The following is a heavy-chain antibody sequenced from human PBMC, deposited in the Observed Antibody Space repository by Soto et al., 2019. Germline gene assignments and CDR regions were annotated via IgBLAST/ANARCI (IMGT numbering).Heavy chain of an antibody. V-gene: IGHV4-59*01. D-gene: IGHD2-2*01. CDR1: GGSISSYY. CDR3: ARERRDIVVVPAAMNSNWFDP. J-gene: IGHJ5*02. Sequence: SETLSLTCTVSGGSISSYYWSWIRQPPGKGLEWIGYIYYSGSTNYNPSLKSRVTISVDTSKNQFSLKLSSVTAADTAVYYCARERRDIVVVPAAMNSNWFDPWGQGTLVTVSS. CDR2: IYYSGST.